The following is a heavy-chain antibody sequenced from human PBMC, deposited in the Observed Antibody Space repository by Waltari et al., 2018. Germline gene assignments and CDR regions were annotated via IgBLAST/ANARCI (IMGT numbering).Heavy chain of an antibody. Sequence: QVQLVQSGAEVKKPGASVHVSCKASGYIFTNYYVHWVRQAPGQGLEWMGIINPSGGSTRNAQKFQGRVTMTRDTSTSTVHMEMSSLRSEDTAVYYCARAGAVRGRYYFDYWGQGSLVTVSS. CDR1: GYIFTNYY. CDR2: INPSGGST. V-gene: IGHV1-46*01. CDR3: ARAGAVRGRYYFDY. D-gene: IGHD3-10*01. J-gene: IGHJ4*02.